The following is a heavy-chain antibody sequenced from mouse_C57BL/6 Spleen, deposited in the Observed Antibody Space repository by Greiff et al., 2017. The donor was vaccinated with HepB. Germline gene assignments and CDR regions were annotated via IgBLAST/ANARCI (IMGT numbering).Heavy chain of an antibody. CDR3: ASSSYYSNYGSY. J-gene: IGHJ3*01. CDR1: GYTFTSYW. CDR2: IDPNSGGT. D-gene: IGHD2-5*01. V-gene: IGHV1-72*01. Sequence: VQLQQSGAELVKPGASVKLSCKASGYTFTSYWMHWVKQRPGRGLEWIGRIDPNSGGTKYNEKFKSKATLTVDKPSSTAYMQLSSLTSEDSAVYYCASSSYYSNYGSYWGQGTLVTVSA.